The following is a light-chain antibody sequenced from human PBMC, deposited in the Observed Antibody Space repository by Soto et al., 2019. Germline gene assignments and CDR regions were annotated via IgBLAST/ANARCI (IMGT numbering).Light chain of an antibody. CDR2: AAS. CDR3: QQSYSLPRT. CDR1: QSITSS. J-gene: IGKJ4*01. V-gene: IGKV1-39*01. Sequence: DIQMTQSPSSLSASMGDSVAITCRASQSITSSLNWYQQKPGTAPKLLIYAASTLQGVLPSRFSGNGSGTDFTLTISSLQPEDFATYYCQQSYSLPRTFGGGTKVDIK.